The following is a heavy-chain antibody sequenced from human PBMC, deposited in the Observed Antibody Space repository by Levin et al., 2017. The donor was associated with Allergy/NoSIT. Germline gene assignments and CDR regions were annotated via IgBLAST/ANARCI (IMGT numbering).Heavy chain of an antibody. D-gene: IGHD5-18*01. V-gene: IGHV4-4*02. CDR3: AGDGYSYAYSEY. Sequence: SETLSLTCAVSGGSLSSYNWWTWVRQPPGKGLEWIGDIYHNGRTNYNPSLKSRVTISVDKSKNHFSLKLTSVTAADPAVYYCAGDGYSYAYSEYWGQGTLVTVSS. CDR1: GGSLSSYNW. CDR2: IYHNGRT. J-gene: IGHJ4*02.